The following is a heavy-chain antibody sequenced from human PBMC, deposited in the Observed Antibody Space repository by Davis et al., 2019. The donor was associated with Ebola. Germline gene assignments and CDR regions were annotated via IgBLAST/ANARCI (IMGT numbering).Heavy chain of an antibody. Sequence: SETLSLTCTVSGGSISSYYWSWIRQPPGKGLEWIGYIYYSGSTYYNPSLKSRVTISVDTSKNQFSLKLSSVTAADTAVYYCARVVRMITFGGVIVIAYYFDYWGQGTLVTVSS. V-gene: IGHV4-59*08. D-gene: IGHD3-16*02. CDR1: GGSISSYY. CDR2: IYYSGST. CDR3: ARVVRMITFGGVIVIAYYFDY. J-gene: IGHJ4*02.